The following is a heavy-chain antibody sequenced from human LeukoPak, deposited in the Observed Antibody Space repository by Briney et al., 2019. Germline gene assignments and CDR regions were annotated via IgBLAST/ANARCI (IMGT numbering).Heavy chain of an antibody. CDR2: INSDGSST. Sequence: GGSLRLSCAASGFTFSSYWMHWVRQAPGKGLVWVSRINSDGSSTSYADSVKGRFTISRDNAKNTLYLQMNGLRAEDTAVYYCARDSWAMVRGVIYYYYGMDVWGQGTTVTVSS. J-gene: IGHJ6*02. CDR3: ARDSWAMVRGVIYYYYGMDV. V-gene: IGHV3-74*01. D-gene: IGHD3-10*01. CDR1: GFTFSSYW.